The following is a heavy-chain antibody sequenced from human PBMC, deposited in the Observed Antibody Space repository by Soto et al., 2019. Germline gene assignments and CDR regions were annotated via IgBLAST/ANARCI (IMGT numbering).Heavy chain of an antibody. J-gene: IGHJ4*01. CDR1: GFSFSRYG. V-gene: IGHV3-30*18. D-gene: IGHD2-8*01. CDR2: ISYDGINE. CDR3: PKDIIIMLYDGNFDY. Sequence: QVQLVESVGGVVQPGRSLRLSCSASGFSFSRYGLHWVRQATGKGLECVVVISYDGINEDYAEYVKGRLTISRDNSKNTQSPQMKSLRAEDISVYYCPKDIIIMLYDGNFDYWGHDTLVTESS.